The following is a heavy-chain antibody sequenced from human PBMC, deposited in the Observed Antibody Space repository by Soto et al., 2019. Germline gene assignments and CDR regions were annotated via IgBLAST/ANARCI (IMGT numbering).Heavy chain of an antibody. D-gene: IGHD6-13*01. V-gene: IGHV5-10-1*01. CDR2: IDPSDSYT. Sequence: LGESLKISCKGSGYSFTSYWISWVCQMPGKGLEWMGRIDPSDSYTNYSPSFQGHVTISADKSISTAYLQWSSLKASDTAMYYCARHSDSRMAAANVWGQGTTVTVSS. CDR3: ARHSDSRMAAANV. J-gene: IGHJ6*02. CDR1: GYSFTSYW.